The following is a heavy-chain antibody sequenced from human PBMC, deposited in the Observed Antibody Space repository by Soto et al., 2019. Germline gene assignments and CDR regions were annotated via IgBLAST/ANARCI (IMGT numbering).Heavy chain of an antibody. D-gene: IGHD3-3*01. CDR2: IRSKANSYAT. J-gene: IGHJ6*02. CDR3: TRQSDVWYDFWSGYTYYYGMDV. Sequence: GGSLRLSCAASGFTFSGSAMHWVRQASGKGLEWVGRIRSKANSYATAYAASVKGRFTISRDDSKNTAYLQMNSLKTEETAVYYCTRQSDVWYDFWSGYTYYYGMDVWGQGTTVTVSS. CDR1: GFTFSGSA. V-gene: IGHV3-73*01.